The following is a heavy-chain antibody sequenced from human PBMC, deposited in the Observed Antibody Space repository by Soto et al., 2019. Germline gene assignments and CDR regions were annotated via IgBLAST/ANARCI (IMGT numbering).Heavy chain of an antibody. V-gene: IGHV1-2*02. Sequence: QVQLGQSGAEVKKPGASVKVSCKASGYTFTDYYIHWVRQAPGQRLEWIGWINTYSGGTDYAQKFHGRVTMTRDTSINTAFMELTRLRSDDTAVYYCAREGAPSKASDLDYWGQGTLVTVSS. D-gene: IGHD3-16*01. J-gene: IGHJ4*02. CDR2: INTYSGGT. CDR1: GYTFTDYY. CDR3: AREGAPSKASDLDY.